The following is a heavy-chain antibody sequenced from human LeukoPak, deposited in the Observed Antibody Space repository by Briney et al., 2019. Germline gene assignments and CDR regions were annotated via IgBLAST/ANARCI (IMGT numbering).Heavy chain of an antibody. J-gene: IGHJ4*02. CDR1: GFTFSSYA. CDR2: ISGSGGST. Sequence: GGSLRLSCAAPGFTFSSYAMSWVRQAPGKGLEWVSAISGSGGSTYYADSVKGRFTISRDNSKNTLYLQMNSLRAEDTAVYYCAYGPSGYSSSWYPNWGQGTLVTVSS. V-gene: IGHV3-23*01. D-gene: IGHD6-13*01. CDR3: AYGPSGYSSSWYPN.